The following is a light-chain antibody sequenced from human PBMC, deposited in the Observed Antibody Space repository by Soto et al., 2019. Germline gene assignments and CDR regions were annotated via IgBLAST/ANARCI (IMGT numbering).Light chain of an antibody. CDR3: QQYNSFWT. CDR1: QNINSW. CDR2: DTS. J-gene: IGKJ1*01. Sequence: DIQMTQSPSTLSASVGDRVTITCRASQNINSWLAWYQQKPGKAPKLLIYDTSYLESGVPSRFSGSGSGTEFPLTISSLQPDDLATYYFQQYNSFWTFVQGTKVEI. V-gene: IGKV1-5*01.